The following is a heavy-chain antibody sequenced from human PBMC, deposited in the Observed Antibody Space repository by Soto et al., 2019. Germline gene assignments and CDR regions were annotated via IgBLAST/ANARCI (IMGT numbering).Heavy chain of an antibody. CDR2: ISPSGGST. V-gene: IGHV1-46*01. CDR1: GYTFTKYY. Sequence: QVQLVQSGAEVKKPGASVKVTCKASGYTFTKYYLHWVRQAPGQGLEWMGVISPSGGSTTYAQKFQGRVTMTRDTSTSTVYTELSSLRSDDTAVYWCVRGVASGFLFDYWGQGTLVTVSS. CDR3: VRGVASGFLFDY. J-gene: IGHJ4*02. D-gene: IGHD5-12*01.